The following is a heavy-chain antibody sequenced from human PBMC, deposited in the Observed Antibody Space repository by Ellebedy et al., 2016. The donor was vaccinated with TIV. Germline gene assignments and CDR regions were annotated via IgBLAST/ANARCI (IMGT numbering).Heavy chain of an antibody. CDR3: ARGDIAEEGWSWYFDL. D-gene: IGHD2-15*01. J-gene: IGHJ2*01. CDR2: INHRGST. Sequence: MPSETLSLTCAVYGVSFSGYYWSWIRQPPGKGLEWIGEINHRGSTNYNPSLKIRVSASVDTSKNQFSLKLSSVTVADTAVYYRARGDIAEEGWSWYFDLWGRGTLVTVSS. V-gene: IGHV4-34*01. CDR1: GVSFSGYY.